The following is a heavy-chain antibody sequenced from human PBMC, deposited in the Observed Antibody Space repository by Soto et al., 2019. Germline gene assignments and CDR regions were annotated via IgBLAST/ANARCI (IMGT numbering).Heavy chain of an antibody. Sequence: LSLTCTVSGGSISSYYWSWIRQPPGKGLEWIGYIYYSGSTNYNPSLKSRVTISVDTSKNQFSLKLSSVTAADTAVYYCARVYYDFWSGYSVYYYYYGMDVWGQGTTVTVSS. CDR3: ARVYYDFWSGYSVYYYYYGMDV. V-gene: IGHV4-59*01. D-gene: IGHD3-3*01. J-gene: IGHJ6*02. CDR2: IYYSGST. CDR1: GGSISSYY.